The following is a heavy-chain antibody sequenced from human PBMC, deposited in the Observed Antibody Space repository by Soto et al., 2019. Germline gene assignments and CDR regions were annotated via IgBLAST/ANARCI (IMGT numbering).Heavy chain of an antibody. CDR1: GFTLGRYG. CDR2: VSPNGQGI. D-gene: IGHD3-10*01. Sequence: GALRLSCAASGFTLGRYGMSWVRQAPGKGLEWVSAVSPNGQGIYYADSVRGRFTISRDFSKNTVFLHMDSLRAEDTAVDYCAKDRDYPRDYFHYWGQGTLVTVSS. CDR3: AKDRDYPRDYFHY. V-gene: IGHV3-23*01. J-gene: IGHJ4*02.